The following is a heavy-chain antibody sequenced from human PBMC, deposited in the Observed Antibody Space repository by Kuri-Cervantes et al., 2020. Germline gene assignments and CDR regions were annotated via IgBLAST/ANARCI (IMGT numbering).Heavy chain of an antibody. D-gene: IGHD3-3*01. J-gene: IGHJ4*02. V-gene: IGHV3-11*01. Sequence: GGSLRLSCAASGFTFSDYYMSWIRQAPGKGLEWVSYISSSGSTIYYADSVKGRFTISRDNAKNSLYLQMNSLRAEDTAVYYCAKGDYDFWSGSTGAIFDYWGQGTLVTVSS. CDR1: GFTFSDYY. CDR3: AKGDYDFWSGSTGAIFDY. CDR2: ISSSGSTI.